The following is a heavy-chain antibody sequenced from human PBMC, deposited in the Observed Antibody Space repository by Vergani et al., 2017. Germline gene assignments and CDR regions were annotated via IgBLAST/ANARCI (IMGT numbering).Heavy chain of an antibody. CDR3: AGDFGHDCGDLGDWFDP. CDR1: GGSISSGGYY. CDR2: IYYSGST. V-gene: IGHV4-31*03. D-gene: IGHD4-17*01. J-gene: IGHJ5*02. Sequence: QVQLQESGPGLVKPSQTLSLTCTVSGGSISSGGYYWSWIRQHPGKGLEWIGYIYYSGSTYYNPSLKSRVTISVDTSKNQFSLKLSSVTAADTAVYYCAGDFGHDCGDLGDWFDPWGQGTLVTVSS.